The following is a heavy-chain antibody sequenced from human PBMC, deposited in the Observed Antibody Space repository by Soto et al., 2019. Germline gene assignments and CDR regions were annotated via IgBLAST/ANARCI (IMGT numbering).Heavy chain of an antibody. D-gene: IGHD3-22*01. J-gene: IGHJ4*02. CDR3: AKALVPYYYDSSGYSH. V-gene: IGHV3-30*18. Sequence: GGSLILSCAASGFTFSSYGMHWVRQAPGKGLEWVAVISYDGSNKYYADSVKGRFTISRDNSKNTLYLQMNSLRAEDTAVYYCAKALVPYYYDSSGYSHWGQGTLVTVSS. CDR1: GFTFSSYG. CDR2: ISYDGSNK.